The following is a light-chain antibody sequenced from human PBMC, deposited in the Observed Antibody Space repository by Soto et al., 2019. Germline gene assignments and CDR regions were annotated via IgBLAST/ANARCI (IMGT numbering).Light chain of an antibody. Sequence: EIVLTQSPATLSLSPGERATLSCRASRSVSASLAWYQLKPGQAPRLLIYDASNRATDIPARFSGSGSETDFTLTISSLEPEDFAVYYCQQYGSLSWTFGQGTKVDIK. J-gene: IGKJ1*01. V-gene: IGKV3-11*01. CDR1: RSVSAS. CDR3: QQYGSLSWT. CDR2: DAS.